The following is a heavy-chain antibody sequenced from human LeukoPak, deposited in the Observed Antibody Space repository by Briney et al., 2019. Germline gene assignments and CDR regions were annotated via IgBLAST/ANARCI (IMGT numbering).Heavy chain of an antibody. D-gene: IGHD3-10*01. CDR1: GFTFSDYN. V-gene: IGHV3-11*01. Sequence: GGSLRLSCAASGFTFSDYNMMWIRQAPGKGLEWVSSISRSGSTKYYADSVKGRFTISRDNAKNSLFLQMDSLRAEDTAVYYCAKGARRNYGSGRYSWGQGTLVTVSS. CDR2: ISRSGSTK. J-gene: IGHJ4*02. CDR3: AKGARRNYGSGRYS.